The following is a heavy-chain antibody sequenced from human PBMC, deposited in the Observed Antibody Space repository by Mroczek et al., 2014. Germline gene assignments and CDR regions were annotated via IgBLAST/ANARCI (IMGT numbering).Heavy chain of an antibody. D-gene: IGHD3-22*01. Sequence: QVQLQESGPGLVKPSQTLSLTCTVSGGSISSGSYYWSWIRQPAGKGLEWIGRIYTSGSTNYNPSLKSRVTISVDTSKNQFSLKLSSVTAADTAVYYCAMATPIYYDSSGYYYVKDYWGQGTLVTVSS. CDR3: AMATPIYYDSSGYYYVKDY. CDR1: GGSISSGSYY. CDR2: IYTSGST. V-gene: IGHV4-61*02. J-gene: IGHJ4*02.